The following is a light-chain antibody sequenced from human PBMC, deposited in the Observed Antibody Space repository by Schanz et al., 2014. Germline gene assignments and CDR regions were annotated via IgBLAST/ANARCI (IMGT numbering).Light chain of an antibody. J-gene: IGKJ4*01. V-gene: IGKV1-33*01. CDR2: DAS. CDR1: QDISNY. Sequence: DIQMTQSPSSLSASVGDRVTITCQASQDISNYLNWYQQKPGKAPKLLIYDASNLETGVPSRFSGSGSGTDFTFTISSLQPEDIATYYCQQYGNLPLLVTFGGGTKVEIK. CDR3: QQYGNLPLLVT.